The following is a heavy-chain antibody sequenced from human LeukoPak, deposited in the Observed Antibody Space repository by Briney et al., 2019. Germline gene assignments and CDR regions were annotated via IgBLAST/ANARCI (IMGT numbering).Heavy chain of an antibody. V-gene: IGHV3-66*01. CDR2: LYSGGAT. Sequence: GGSLRLSCAASGFTVKDNFMSWVRQAPGKGLEWVSVLYSGGATYYADSVKGRFTISRDNSKNIVFLQMNDLRTEDTAFYYCTRDSASYHFAYWGQGVLVTVSS. CDR1: GFTVKDNF. J-gene: IGHJ4*02. D-gene: IGHD2-2*01. CDR3: TRDSASYHFAY.